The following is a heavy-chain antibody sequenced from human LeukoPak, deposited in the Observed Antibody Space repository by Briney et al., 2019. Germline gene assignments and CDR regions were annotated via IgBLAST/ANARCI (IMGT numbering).Heavy chain of an antibody. Sequence: SETLSLTCTVSGGSISSDNYQWSWIRQPPGKGLEWIGYINYSGSTCYNPSLKSRVTISVDTSKNQFFLKLSSVTAADTAVYYCARYGSGSTWFDPWGLGTLVTVSS. CDR3: ARYGSGSTWFDP. CDR1: GGSISSDNYQ. J-gene: IGHJ5*02. CDR2: INYSGST. D-gene: IGHD3-10*01. V-gene: IGHV4-30-4*01.